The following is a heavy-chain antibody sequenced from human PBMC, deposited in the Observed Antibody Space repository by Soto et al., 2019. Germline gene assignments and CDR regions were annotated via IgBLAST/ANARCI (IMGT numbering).Heavy chain of an antibody. CDR2: TCFRSKWLN. CDR3: ARVGLLWFGELFSEAPFDI. CDR1: GDSVSSNSAA. V-gene: IGHV6-1*01. D-gene: IGHD3-10*01. J-gene: IGHJ3*02. Sequence: KQSQTLSLTCAISGDSVSSNSAAWNWIRQSPSRGLEWLGRTCFRSKWLNDYALSVKSRITINPDITKNQFSLQLDSVTPEDTAVYYCARVGLLWFGELFSEAPFDIWGQGTMVTVSS.